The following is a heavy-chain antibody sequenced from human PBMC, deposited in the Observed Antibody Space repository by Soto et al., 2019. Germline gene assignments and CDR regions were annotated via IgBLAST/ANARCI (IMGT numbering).Heavy chain of an antibody. CDR2: ISGSSLYT. V-gene: IGHV3-11*06. D-gene: IGHD6-19*01. CDR1: GFTFSDYY. J-gene: IGHJ6*02. Sequence: GGSLRLSCAASGFTFSDYYMTWIRQAPGKGLEWVSYISGSSLYTNYADSVKGRFTISRDKAKNSLYLEMNGLRAEDKAMYYCARGGWSSNYYYYYAMDVWGQGTTVTVSS. CDR3: ARGGWSSNYYYYYAMDV.